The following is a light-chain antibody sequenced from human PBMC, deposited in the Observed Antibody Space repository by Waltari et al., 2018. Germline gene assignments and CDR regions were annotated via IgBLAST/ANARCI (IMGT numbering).Light chain of an antibody. CDR1: HHISSW. V-gene: IGKV1-12*01. CDR2: VAS. Sequence: DIQLTQSPSFVSASIGDRVTITCGASHHISSWLAWYQQKPGKAPKLLIYVASTLHRGVQSRFSGGGSETEFTLTISSLQTKDFAVYYCQQTNNFLGITFGQGTRLEIK. J-gene: IGKJ5*01. CDR3: QQTNNFLGIT.